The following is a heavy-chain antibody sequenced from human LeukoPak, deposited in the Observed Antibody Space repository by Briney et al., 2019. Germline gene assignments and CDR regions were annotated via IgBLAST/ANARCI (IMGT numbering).Heavy chain of an antibody. D-gene: IGHD6-13*01. CDR2: ISSSSSYI. J-gene: IGHJ4*02. CDR3: AKVRSIAAAGTSGFDY. CDR1: GFTFSSYS. V-gene: IGHV3-21*01. Sequence: PGGSLRLSCAASGFTFSSYSMNWVRQAPGKGLEWVSSISSSSSYIYYADSVKGRFTISRDNAKNSLYLQMNSLRAEDTAVYYCAKVRSIAAAGTSGFDYWGQGTLVTVSS.